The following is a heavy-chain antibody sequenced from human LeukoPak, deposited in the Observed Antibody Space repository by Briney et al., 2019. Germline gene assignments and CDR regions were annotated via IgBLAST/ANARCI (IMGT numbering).Heavy chain of an antibody. D-gene: IGHD5-12*01. J-gene: IGHJ6*02. CDR3: ARDGGKKIVATTNPHYYYYYGMDV. V-gene: IGHV4-59*01. CDR2: IYYSGST. Sequence: SETLSLTCTVSGGSISSYYWSWIRQPPGKGLEWIGYIYYSGSTNYNPSLKSRVTISVDTSKNQFSLKLSSVTAADTAVCYCARDGGKKIVATTNPHYYYYYGMDVWGQGTTVTVSS. CDR1: GGSISSYY.